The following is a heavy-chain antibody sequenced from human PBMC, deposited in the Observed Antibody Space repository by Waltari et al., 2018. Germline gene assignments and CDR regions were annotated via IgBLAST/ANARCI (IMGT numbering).Heavy chain of an antibody. V-gene: IGHV1-69*01. CDR3: AREGRQDGDSGYYFDY. D-gene: IGHD4-17*01. J-gene: IGHJ4*02. CDR2: IIPIFGTA. CDR1: GYTFTSSA. Sequence: QVQLVQSGAEVKKPGASVKVSCKASGYTFTSSAIHWVRQATGQGLEWRGGIIPIFGTANYAQKFQGRVTITTGESTSKAYMGLSSLRSEDTAVYYCAREGRQDGDSGYYFDYWGQGTLVTVSS.